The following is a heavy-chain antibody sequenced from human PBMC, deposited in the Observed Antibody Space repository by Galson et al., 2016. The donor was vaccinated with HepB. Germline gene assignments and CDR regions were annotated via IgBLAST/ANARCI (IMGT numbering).Heavy chain of an antibody. V-gene: IGHV3-11*01. CDR3: ARDAGSLTRVYYGMDD. CDR2: ISSGTGGTI. Sequence: PGKGLEWVSYISSGTGGTIYYADSVQGRFIISRDNAKNSVFLQMNSLRLEDTAVYYCARDAGSLTRVYYGMDDWGQGTTVTVS. D-gene: IGHD1-1*01. J-gene: IGHJ6*02.